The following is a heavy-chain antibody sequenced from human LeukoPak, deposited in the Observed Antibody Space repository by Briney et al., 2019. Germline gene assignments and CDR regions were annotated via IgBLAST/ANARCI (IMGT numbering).Heavy chain of an antibody. CDR1: CGSISSGSYY. D-gene: IGHD3-22*01. Sequence: SQTVSLTCTVSCGSISSGSYYWGWIRQPAGKGLEWIGRIYTSGSTNYNPSLKSRFTISVDTSKNQFSLKLSSVTAADTAVYYCARQPRDYYDSSGYYEYWGQGTLVTVSS. CDR3: ARQPRDYYDSSGYYEY. J-gene: IGHJ4*02. V-gene: IGHV4-61*02. CDR2: IYTSGST.